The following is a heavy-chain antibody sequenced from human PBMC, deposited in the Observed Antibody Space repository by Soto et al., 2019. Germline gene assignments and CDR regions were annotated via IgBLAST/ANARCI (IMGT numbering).Heavy chain of an antibody. CDR1: GFTFDDYG. J-gene: IGHJ4*02. V-gene: IGHV3-20*04. Sequence: GGSLRLSCAASGFTFDDYGMSWVRQAPGKGLEWVSGIKWSGGSTGYADSVKGRFTISRDNAKNTLYLEMNSLRVEDSAVYFCVKASDGAWPYYFDSWGQGTLVTVSS. CDR2: IKWSGGST. CDR3: VKASDGAWPYYFDS. D-gene: IGHD5-12*01.